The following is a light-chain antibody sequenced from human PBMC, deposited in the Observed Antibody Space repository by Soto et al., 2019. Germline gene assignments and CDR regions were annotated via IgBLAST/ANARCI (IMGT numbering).Light chain of an antibody. Sequence: EIVLTQSPATLSLSPGERATLPCRASQSVSTSLAWYQQRPGQDPRLLIYDVSNRAAGVPARYSGSGAGTDVTHPISNLEPEDCAIYYCQERSNCPRLTFGGGTTVEIK. CDR2: DVS. V-gene: IGKV3-11*01. J-gene: IGKJ4*01. CDR1: QSVSTS. CDR3: QERSNCPRLT.